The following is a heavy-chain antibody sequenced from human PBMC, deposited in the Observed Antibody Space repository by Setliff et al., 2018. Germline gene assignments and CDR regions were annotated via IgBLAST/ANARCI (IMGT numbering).Heavy chain of an antibody. CDR3: ARADHLVTTTFDY. CDR2: INTNTGNP. J-gene: IGHJ4*01. CDR1: GYSFTSYP. Sequence: ASVKVSCKASGYSFTSYPMTWVRQAPGQGLEWLGWINTNTGNPTYAQGFTGRFVFSLDTSVSTAYLQISSLQAEDTAVYYCARADHLVTTTFDYWGQGTLVTVSS. V-gene: IGHV7-4-1*02. D-gene: IGHD4-17*01.